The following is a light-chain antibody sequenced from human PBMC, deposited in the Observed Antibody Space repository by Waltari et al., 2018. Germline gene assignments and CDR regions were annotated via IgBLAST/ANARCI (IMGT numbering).Light chain of an antibody. CDR2: WAS. J-gene: IGKJ5*01. CDR3: QQYYSTPPIT. Sequence: DIVMTQSPDSLAVSLGERATINCKSSQSVFYSAINKNYLAWYQQKPGQPPKLLIYWASTRESGVPDRFTGSGSGTDFTRTISSLQAEDVAVYYCQQYYSTPPITFGQGTRLEIK. V-gene: IGKV4-1*01. CDR1: QSVFYSAINKNY.